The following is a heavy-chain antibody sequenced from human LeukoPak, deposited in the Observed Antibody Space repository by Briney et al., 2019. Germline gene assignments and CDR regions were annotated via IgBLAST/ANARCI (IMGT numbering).Heavy chain of an antibody. J-gene: IGHJ4*02. CDR1: GGSISSYY. Sequence: SGTLSLTCTVSGGSISSYYWSWIRQPPGKGLEWIGYIYYSGSTNYNPSLKSRVTISVDTSKNQFSLKLSSVTAADTAVYYCARDRTTSHFDYWGQGTLVTVSS. CDR2: IYYSGST. V-gene: IGHV4-59*01. CDR3: ARDRTTSHFDY. D-gene: IGHD4-17*01.